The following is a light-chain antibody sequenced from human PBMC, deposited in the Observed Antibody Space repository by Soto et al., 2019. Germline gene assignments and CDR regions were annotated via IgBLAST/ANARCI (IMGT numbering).Light chain of an antibody. CDR2: DVS. Sequence: QSALTQPASVSGSPGQSITISCTGTSSDVGGYNYVSWYQQHPGKAPKLMIYDVSNRPAGVSNRVSGSKSGNTASLTISGLQAEDEADSYCSSYTSSSPLFGGGAKLTVL. V-gene: IGLV2-14*01. CDR3: SSYTSSSPL. J-gene: IGLJ2*01. CDR1: SSDVGGYNY.